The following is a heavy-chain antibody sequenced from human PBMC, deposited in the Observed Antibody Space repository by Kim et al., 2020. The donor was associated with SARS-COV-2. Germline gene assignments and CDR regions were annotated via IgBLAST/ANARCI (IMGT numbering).Heavy chain of an antibody. Sequence: PSFQGQVTISADKSISTAYLQWSSLKASDTAMYYCARQTHDYGDYGYFDYWGQGTLVTVSS. V-gene: IGHV5-51*01. D-gene: IGHD4-17*01. J-gene: IGHJ4*02. CDR3: ARQTHDYGDYGYFDY.